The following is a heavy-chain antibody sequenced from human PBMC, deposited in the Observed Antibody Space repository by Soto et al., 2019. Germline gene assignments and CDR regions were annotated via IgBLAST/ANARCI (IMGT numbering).Heavy chain of an antibody. D-gene: IGHD6-19*01. J-gene: IGHJ3*01. CDR1: GFSFSSYA. V-gene: IGHV3-33*01. CDR3: TRERMTQQWHAFDL. Sequence: QVHLEESGGGVVQPGESLRLSCVASGFSFSSYAMSWVRQAPGKGLEWVAVIWHDASNKFYAGSVRGRFTISRDNSKNTLFLQMSGLGADDTAVYFCTRERMTQQWHAFDLWGQGTMVTVS. CDR2: IWHDASNK.